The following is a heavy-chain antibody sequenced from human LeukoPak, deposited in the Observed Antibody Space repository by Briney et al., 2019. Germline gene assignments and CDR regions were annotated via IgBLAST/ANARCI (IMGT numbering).Heavy chain of an antibody. CDR3: ARAFHPSGNPNQTSNFWSGSYYMDV. CDR1: GGSISSYY. CDR2: IYYSGST. Sequence: SETLSLTCTVSGGSISSYYWSWIRQPPGKGLEWIGYIYYSGSTNYNPSLKSRVTISVDTSKNQFSLKLSSVTAADTAVYYCARAFHPSGNPNQTSNFWSGSYYMDVWGKGTTVTVSS. V-gene: IGHV4-59*01. D-gene: IGHD3-3*01. J-gene: IGHJ6*03.